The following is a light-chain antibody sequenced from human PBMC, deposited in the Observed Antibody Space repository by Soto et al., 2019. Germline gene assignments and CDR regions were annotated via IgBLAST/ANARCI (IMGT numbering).Light chain of an antibody. CDR2: KAS. CDR1: QTISSW. J-gene: IGKJ1*01. Sequence: DIQMTQSPSTLSGSVGDRVTITCRASQTISSWLAWYQQKPGKAPKLLIYKASTLKSGVPSRFSGSGSGTEFTLTIRSLQPDDFETYYFQHYNSYSEAFGQGTKVELK. CDR3: QHYNSYSEA. V-gene: IGKV1-5*03.